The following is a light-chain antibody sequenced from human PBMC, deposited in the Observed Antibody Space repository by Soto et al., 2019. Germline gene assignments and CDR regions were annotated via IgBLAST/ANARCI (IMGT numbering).Light chain of an antibody. CDR3: SSYTSSSSLV. CDR2: EVS. CDR1: SSDVGGYNY. J-gene: IGLJ3*02. Sequence: QSALTQPASVSGSPGQSITISCTGTSSDVGGYNYVSWYQQHPGKAPKLMIYEVSNRPSGVSNRFSGSKSGNTASLTISGLQTEDEDDYYCSSYTSSSSLVFGGGTKLPVL. V-gene: IGLV2-14*01.